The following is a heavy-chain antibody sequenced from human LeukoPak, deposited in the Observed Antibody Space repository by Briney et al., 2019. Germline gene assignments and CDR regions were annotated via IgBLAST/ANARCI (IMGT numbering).Heavy chain of an antibody. D-gene: IGHD6-13*01. CDR2: IYTSGST. CDR3: ARHRIAAAGIDY. V-gene: IGHV4-4*09. J-gene: IGHJ4*02. Sequence: SETLSLTCTVSGGSISSYYWSRIRQPPGKGLEWIGYIYTSGSTNYNPSLKSRVTISVDTSKNQFSLKLSSVTAADTAVYYCARHRIAAAGIDYWGQGTLVTVSS. CDR1: GGSISSYY.